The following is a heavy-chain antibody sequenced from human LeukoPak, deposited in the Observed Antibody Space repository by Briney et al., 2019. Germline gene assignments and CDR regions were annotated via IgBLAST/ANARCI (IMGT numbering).Heavy chain of an antibody. V-gene: IGHV4-59*01. D-gene: IGHD6-13*01. J-gene: IGHJ4*02. Sequence: TPSETLSLTCTVSGGSISSYYWSWIRQSPGKGLEWIGYIYYSDYTNYNPSLKSRVTISLDTSNNQFSLKLTSVTAADTAVYYCARGGRGRIAAAGTGGYYWGQGTLVTVSS. CDR3: ARGGRGRIAAAGTGGYY. CDR1: GGSISSYY. CDR2: IYYSDYT.